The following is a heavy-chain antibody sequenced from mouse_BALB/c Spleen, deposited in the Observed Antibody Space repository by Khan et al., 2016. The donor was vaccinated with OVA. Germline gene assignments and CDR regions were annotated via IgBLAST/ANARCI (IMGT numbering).Heavy chain of an antibody. Sequence: DLVKPGASVKLSCKASGYTFTSYWINWIKQRPGQGLEWIGSIAPGSSNVYYTDMFRGKTTLPVDTSSSTPYIQLDSLSSEDSAVYFCARENYDGRSCYAMDYWCQGTSVTVSS. V-gene: IGHV1S41*01. J-gene: IGHJ4*01. CDR3: ARENYDGRSCYAMDY. CDR1: GYTFTSYW. D-gene: IGHD1-1*01. CDR2: IAPGSSNV.